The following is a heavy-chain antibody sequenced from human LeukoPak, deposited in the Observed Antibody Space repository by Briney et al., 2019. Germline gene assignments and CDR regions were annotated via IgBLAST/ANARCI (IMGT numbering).Heavy chain of an antibody. CDR2: ISISGENT. Sequence: GGSLRLSCAAPGFTFGSYAMSWVRQAPGKGLEWVSAISISGENTYYADSVKGRFTISRDTSRNTLYLQMHSLRAEDTAVYYCARLISTSSSRFSDYWGQGTLVTVSS. V-gene: IGHV3-23*01. J-gene: IGHJ4*02. CDR1: GFTFGSYA. D-gene: IGHD6-6*01. CDR3: ARLISTSSSRFSDY.